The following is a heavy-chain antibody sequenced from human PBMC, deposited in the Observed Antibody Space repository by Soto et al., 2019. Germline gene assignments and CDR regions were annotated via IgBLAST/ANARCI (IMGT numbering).Heavy chain of an antibody. Sequence: GGSLRLSCAASGVTFSSYAMHWVRQAPGKGLEWVAVISYDGSNKYYADSVKGRFTISRDNSKNTLYLQMNSLRAEDTAVYYCARGSENYYDSSGSYYFDYWGQGTLVTVSS. CDR3: ARGSENYYDSSGSYYFDY. J-gene: IGHJ4*02. D-gene: IGHD3-22*01. V-gene: IGHV3-30-3*01. CDR1: GVTFSSYA. CDR2: ISYDGSNK.